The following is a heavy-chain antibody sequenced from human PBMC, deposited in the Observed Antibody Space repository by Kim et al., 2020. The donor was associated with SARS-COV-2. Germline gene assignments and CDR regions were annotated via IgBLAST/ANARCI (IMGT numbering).Heavy chain of an antibody. J-gene: IGHJ5*02. V-gene: IGHV1-3*01. Sequence: ASVKVSCKASGYTFVTFSLYWLRQAPGQRFEGMGWVNGGNGNTRFSQNFQGRLTITRGTSASAAYMELTSRTSEDTAVFYCSREGAGSYNWLEPWGQVTL. CDR1: GYTFVTFS. D-gene: IGHD3-10*01. CDR3: SREGAGSYNWLEP. CDR2: VNGGNGNT.